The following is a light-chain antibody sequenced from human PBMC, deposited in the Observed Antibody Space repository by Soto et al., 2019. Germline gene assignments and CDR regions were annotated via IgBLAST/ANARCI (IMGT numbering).Light chain of an antibody. Sequence: EIVLTQSPGTLSLSPGERATLSCRASQSVSSSYLAWYQQKPGQAPRLLIYGASSRATGIPDRFSGSGSGTDFTLTISSLEPEDFAVYYCQQYNSWPQTFGQGTKVDIK. J-gene: IGKJ1*01. CDR2: GAS. V-gene: IGKV3-20*01. CDR3: QQYNSWPQT. CDR1: QSVSSSY.